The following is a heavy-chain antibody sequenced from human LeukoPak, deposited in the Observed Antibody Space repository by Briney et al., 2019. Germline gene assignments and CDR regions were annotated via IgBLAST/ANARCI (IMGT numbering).Heavy chain of an antibody. CDR2: VSGDASQT. V-gene: IGHV3-23*01. CDR1: GFTFRSYA. J-gene: IGHJ4*02. Sequence: GSLTLSCAASGFTFRSYAMSWVRQVPGEGLEWVATVSGDASQTYDSDSLKGRFTISRNNSKNTVYLRMSSLRAEDTAIYYCAKALDGRGHWYERGADYWGQGTLVAVSS. CDR3: AKALDGRGHWYERGADY. D-gene: IGHD2-21*02.